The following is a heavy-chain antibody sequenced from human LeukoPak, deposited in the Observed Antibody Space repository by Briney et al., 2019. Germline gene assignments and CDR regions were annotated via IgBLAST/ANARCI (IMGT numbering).Heavy chain of an antibody. CDR2: IYYSGST. CDR3: ATLTTMST. D-gene: IGHD4-17*01. Sequence: PSETLSLTCSASGASIGGNSHYWAWIRQPPGKGPEWIGSIYYSGSTYYNPSLKSRVTISVDTSQNQFSLKVTFLTVADTAVYYCATLTTMSTWGQGTLVTVSS. J-gene: IGHJ4*02. V-gene: IGHV4-39*01. CDR1: GASIGGNSHY.